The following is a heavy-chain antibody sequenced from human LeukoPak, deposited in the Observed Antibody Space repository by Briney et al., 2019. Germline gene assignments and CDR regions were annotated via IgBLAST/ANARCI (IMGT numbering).Heavy chain of an antibody. J-gene: IGHJ4*02. V-gene: IGHV4-59*01. D-gene: IGHD4-11*01. Sequence: SETLSLTCAVSGGSISGYYWSWIRQPPGKGLEWIGDIYYSGSTNYNPSLKSRIAISVDTSKNLFSLKLSSVTAADTALYYCARLRGNYFPDYWGQGTLVTVSS. CDR3: ARLRGNYFPDY. CDR1: GGSISGYY. CDR2: IYYSGST.